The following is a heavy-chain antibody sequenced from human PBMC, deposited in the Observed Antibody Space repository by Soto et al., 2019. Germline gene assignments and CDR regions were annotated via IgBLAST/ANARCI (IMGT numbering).Heavy chain of an antibody. CDR1: GGSISSGRYY. V-gene: IGHV4-39*02. CDR2: IYNTGTT. D-gene: IGHD1-1*01. CDR3: ARRPGTGPTLGHYYYDSLDV. J-gene: IGHJ6*02. Sequence: QLQLQESGPGLVKPSETLSLTCTVSGGSISSGRYYWGWIRQPPGKGLEWIGSIYNTGTTHYNPSLKSRPTISVDTSKNHFSLQLTSVTAADTAVYFCARRPGTGPTLGHYYYDSLDVWGPGTTVTVS.